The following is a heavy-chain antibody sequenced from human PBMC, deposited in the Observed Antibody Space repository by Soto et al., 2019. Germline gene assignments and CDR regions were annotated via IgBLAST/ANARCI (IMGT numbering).Heavy chain of an antibody. Sequence: QVQPKQWGAGLLKPTETLSLTCEVYGGSPNAYYWTWIRQSPGKGLEWIGEINHSGKIHYNPYLESRLTISADTSKRQFSLTLTAVTAADAAMYYCVTSNNLFHSYYDNWGQGTLVTVSS. CDR2: INHSGKI. CDR3: VTSNNLFHSYYDN. CDR1: GGSPNAYY. J-gene: IGHJ4*02. V-gene: IGHV4-34*01. D-gene: IGHD1-1*01.